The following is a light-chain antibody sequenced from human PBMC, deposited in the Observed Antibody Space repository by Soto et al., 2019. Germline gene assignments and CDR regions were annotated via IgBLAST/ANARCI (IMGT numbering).Light chain of an antibody. Sequence: EIVLTQSPGTLSLSPGERATLSCRASQSLSSSYLAWYQQKPGQAPRLLIYGASSRATGIPDMFSGSRSGTGFTLTISRLEPEDFAVYYCQQYGGSPPYTFGQGTKVEIK. V-gene: IGKV3-20*01. CDR3: QQYGGSPPYT. CDR1: QSLSSSY. J-gene: IGKJ2*01. CDR2: GAS.